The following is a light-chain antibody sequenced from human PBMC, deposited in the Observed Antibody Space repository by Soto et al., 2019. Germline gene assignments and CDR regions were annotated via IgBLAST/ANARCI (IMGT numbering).Light chain of an antibody. CDR2: KAS. V-gene: IGKV1-5*03. CDR1: QTISSW. J-gene: IGKJ1*01. CDR3: QHHSSDSGG. Sequence: DTQMTQTDPKRAVSGKDRVISGCRASQTISSWLAWYQQKPGKAPKLLIYKASTLKSGVPSRFSGCGSETEFNLTLRSLHPDDFAPQYCQHHSSDSGGFAQGTKVDIK.